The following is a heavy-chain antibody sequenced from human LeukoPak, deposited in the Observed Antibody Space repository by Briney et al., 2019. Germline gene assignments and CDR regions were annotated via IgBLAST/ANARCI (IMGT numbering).Heavy chain of an antibody. V-gene: IGHV1-2*02. Sequence: ASVKVSCKASGYTFTGYYMHWVRQAPGQGLEWMGWINPNSGGTNYAQKFQGRVTMTRDTSTSTVYMELSSLRSEDTAVYYCARDLGDGYNSLDYWGQGTLVTVSS. CDR1: GYTFTGYY. CDR2: INPNSGGT. D-gene: IGHD5-24*01. J-gene: IGHJ4*02. CDR3: ARDLGDGYNSLDY.